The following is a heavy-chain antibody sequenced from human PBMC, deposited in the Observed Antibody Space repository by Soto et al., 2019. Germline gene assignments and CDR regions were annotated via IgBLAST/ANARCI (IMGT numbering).Heavy chain of an antibody. J-gene: IGHJ3*02. CDR1: GGTFSSYA. Sequence: GASVKVSCKASGGTFSSYAISWVRQAPGQGLEWMGGIIPIFGTANYAQKFQGRVTITADESTSTAYMELSSLRSEDTAVYYCAREMKSGYDSGAFDIWGQGTMVTVSS. CDR2: IIPIFGTA. CDR3: AREMKSGYDSGAFDI. D-gene: IGHD5-12*01. V-gene: IGHV1-69*13.